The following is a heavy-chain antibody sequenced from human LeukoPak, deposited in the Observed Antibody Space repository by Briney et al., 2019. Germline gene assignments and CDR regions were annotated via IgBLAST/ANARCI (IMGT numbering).Heavy chain of an antibody. CDR2: IDHSGST. D-gene: IGHD3-10*01. V-gene: IGHV4-38-2*01. Sequence: SETLSLTCAVSGYSISSGYYWGWSRQPPGKGQEWIGSIDHSGSTYYKPSLKRRVTISVDTSKHQFSLKLSSVTAADTAVYYCASMDYYGSGSYPPGVYFDYWGQGTLVTVSS. CDR3: ASMDYYGSGSYPPGVYFDY. CDR1: GYSISSGYY. J-gene: IGHJ4*02.